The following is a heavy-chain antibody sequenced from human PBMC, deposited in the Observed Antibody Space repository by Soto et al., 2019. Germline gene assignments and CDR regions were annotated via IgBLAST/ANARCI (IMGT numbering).Heavy chain of an antibody. D-gene: IGHD6-19*01. J-gene: IGHJ6*02. Sequence: AGXSLRLSCAASGFNFIIYALTWFRQAPGNGLEWVSTISGPGGTTYYADSVKGRLTISRDNSKNTVYLHMNSLRADDTAVYYCAKAAVTGLDYYYGMDVWGQGTTVTVSS. CDR2: ISGPGGTT. CDR3: AKAAVTGLDYYYGMDV. CDR1: GFNFIIYA. V-gene: IGHV3-23*01.